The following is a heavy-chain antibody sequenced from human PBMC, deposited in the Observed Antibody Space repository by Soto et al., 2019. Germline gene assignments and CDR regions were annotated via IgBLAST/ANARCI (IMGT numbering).Heavy chain of an antibody. J-gene: IGHJ4*02. CDR1: GFTFSSYW. CDR3: ARVSREVVPAAFDY. CDR2: INSDGSST. D-gene: IGHD2-2*01. Sequence: EVQLVESGGGLVQPGGSLRLSCAASGFTFSSYWIHWVRQAPGKGLMWVSRINSDGSSTTYADSVKGRFTISRDNAKNTLYLQMTSLRAEDTAVYYCARVSREVVPAAFDYWGQGTLVTVSS. V-gene: IGHV3-74*01.